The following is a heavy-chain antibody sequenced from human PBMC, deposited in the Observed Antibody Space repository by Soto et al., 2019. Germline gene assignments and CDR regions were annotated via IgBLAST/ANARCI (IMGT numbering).Heavy chain of an antibody. J-gene: IGHJ4*02. CDR1: GGTFSSYA. Sequence: QVQLVQSGAEVKKPGSSVKVSCKASGGTFSSYAISWVRQAPGQGLEWMGGIIPIFGTANYAQKFQGRVTITADESTSTAYMELSSLRSEDTAVYYCARSYYYGSGSYYRIGIDYWGQGTLVTVSS. D-gene: IGHD3-10*01. V-gene: IGHV1-69*01. CDR2: IIPIFGTA. CDR3: ARSYYYGSGSYYRIGIDY.